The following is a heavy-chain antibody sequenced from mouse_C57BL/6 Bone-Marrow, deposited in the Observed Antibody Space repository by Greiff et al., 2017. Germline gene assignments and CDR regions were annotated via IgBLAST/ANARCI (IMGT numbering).Heavy chain of an antibody. Sequence: VQLKESGAELARPGASVKLSCKASGYTFTSYGISWVKQRTGQGLEWIGEIYPRSGNTYYNEKFKGKATLTADKSSSTAYMELRSLTSEDSAVYFCARKDYSYWYFDVWGTGTTVTVSS. CDR1: GYTFTSYG. D-gene: IGHD2-12*01. CDR3: ARKDYSYWYFDV. J-gene: IGHJ1*03. V-gene: IGHV1-81*01. CDR2: IYPRSGNT.